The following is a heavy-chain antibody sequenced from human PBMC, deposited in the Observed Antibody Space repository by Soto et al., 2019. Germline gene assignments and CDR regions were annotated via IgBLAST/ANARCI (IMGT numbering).Heavy chain of an antibody. J-gene: IGHJ3*02. CDR3: AHPRGYGVFDAVDI. CDR2: ISSTGGST. Sequence: GSLRLSCAASGFLFSTYAMNWVRQAPGKGLEWVSAISSTGGSTYYAESVRGRFTISRDNSINTLYLQMSSLRTEDTALYYCAHPRGYGVFDAVDIWGQGTMVTVSS. D-gene: IGHD4-17*01. CDR1: GFLFSTYA. V-gene: IGHV3-23*01.